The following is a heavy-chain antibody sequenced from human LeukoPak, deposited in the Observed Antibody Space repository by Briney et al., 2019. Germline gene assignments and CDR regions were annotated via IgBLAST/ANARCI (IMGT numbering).Heavy chain of an antibody. CDR3: AKFIDYDTSASTAYFDY. D-gene: IGHD3-22*01. J-gene: IGHJ4*02. Sequence: GGSLRLSCAASGFTFSSYAMSWVRQAPGKGLEWVSAISGSGGSTYYTDPVKGRFTISRDNSKNTLYLQMNSLRAQDTAVYYCAKFIDYDTSASTAYFDYWGQGTLVTVSS. V-gene: IGHV3-23*01. CDR2: ISGSGGST. CDR1: GFTFSSYA.